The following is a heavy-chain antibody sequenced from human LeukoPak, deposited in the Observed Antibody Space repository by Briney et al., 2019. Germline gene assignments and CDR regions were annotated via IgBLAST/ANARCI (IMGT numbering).Heavy chain of an antibody. J-gene: IGHJ4*02. D-gene: IGHD6-13*01. CDR2: ISGSGDST. Sequence: GGSLRLSCAASGFTFSSYAMHWVRQAPGKGLEWVSAISGSGDSTYYADSVKGRFTISRDNSKNTLYLQMNSLRAEDTAVYYCAKDSGYSSSFFDCWGQGTLVTVSS. CDR1: GFTFSSYA. V-gene: IGHV3-23*01. CDR3: AKDSGYSSSFFDC.